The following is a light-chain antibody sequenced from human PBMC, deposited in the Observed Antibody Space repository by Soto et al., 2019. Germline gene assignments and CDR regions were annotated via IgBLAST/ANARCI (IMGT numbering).Light chain of an antibody. J-gene: IGLJ1*01. CDR3: NSFRARPLYV. V-gene: IGLV2-14*01. Sequence: QSALSQPDSGFGSPGQTITISCTGTSTDVGGYNAVSWYQHHPGKAPKLIIYEVTHRPSGVSDRFSASKSGNTASLTISGLQAEDEADYNCNSFRARPLYVLGIGTTVTVL. CDR1: STDVGGYNA. CDR2: EVT.